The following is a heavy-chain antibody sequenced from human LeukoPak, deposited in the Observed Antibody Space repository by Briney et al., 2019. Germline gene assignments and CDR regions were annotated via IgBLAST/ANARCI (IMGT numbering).Heavy chain of an antibody. CDR2: IRYDGSNK. CDR1: GFTFDEYA. CDR3: AKGHGSGTHALDY. Sequence: GGSLRLSCATSGFTFDEYAMNWVRQAPGKGLEWVAFIRYDGSNKYYADSVKGRFTISRDNSKNTLYLQMNSLRAEDTAVYYCAKGHGSGTHALDYWGQGTLVTVSS. V-gene: IGHV3-30*02. D-gene: IGHD3-10*01. J-gene: IGHJ4*02.